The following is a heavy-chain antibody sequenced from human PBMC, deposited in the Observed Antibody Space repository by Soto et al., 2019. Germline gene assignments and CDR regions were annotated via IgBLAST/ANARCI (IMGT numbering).Heavy chain of an antibody. CDR2: IWYDGSNK. CDR1: GFTFSSYG. J-gene: IGHJ1*01. Sequence: GGSLRLSCAAPGFTFSSYGMHWVRQAPGKGLEWVAVIWYDGSNKYYADSVKGRFTISRDNSKNTLYLQMNSLRAEDTAVYYCARDRLLVGATSLGYFQHWGQGTLVTVSS. CDR3: ARDRLLVGATSLGYFQH. D-gene: IGHD1-26*01. V-gene: IGHV3-33*01.